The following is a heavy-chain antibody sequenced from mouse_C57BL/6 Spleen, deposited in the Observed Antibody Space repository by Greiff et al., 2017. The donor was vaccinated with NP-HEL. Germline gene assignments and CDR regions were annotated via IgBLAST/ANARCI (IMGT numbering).Heavy chain of an antibody. CDR3: ASHYGNFNFDY. CDR1: GYTFTSYG. J-gene: IGHJ2*01. D-gene: IGHD2-1*01. Sequence: QVQLKQSGAELARPGASVKLSCKASGYTFTSYGISWVKQRTGQGLEWIGEIYPRSGNTYYNEKFKGKATLTADKSSSTAYMELRSLTSEDSAVYFCASHYGNFNFDYWGQGTTLTVSS. CDR2: IYPRSGNT. V-gene: IGHV1-81*01.